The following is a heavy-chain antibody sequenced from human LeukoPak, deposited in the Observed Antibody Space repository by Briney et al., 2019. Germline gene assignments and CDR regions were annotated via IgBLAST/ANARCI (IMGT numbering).Heavy chain of an antibody. CDR1: GGSISNYY. CDR3: ARHVTVASRGFDY. V-gene: IGHV4-59*08. CDR2: ILNIGST. D-gene: IGHD5-12*01. Sequence: PSETLSLTCTVSGGSISNYYWSWIRQPPGKGLEWIGYILNIGSTNYNPSLKSRVTISLDTSKNQFSLKLSSVTAADTAVYYCARHVTVASRGFDYWGQGTLVTVSS. J-gene: IGHJ4*02.